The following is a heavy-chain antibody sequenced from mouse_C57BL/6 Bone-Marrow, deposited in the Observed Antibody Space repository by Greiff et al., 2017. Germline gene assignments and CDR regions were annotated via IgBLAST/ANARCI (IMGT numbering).Heavy chain of an antibody. CDR3: ARGAGHWYFDV. V-gene: IGHV14-3*01. D-gene: IGHD4-1*01. CDR1: GFNIKNTY. J-gene: IGHJ1*03. Sequence: VQLKESVAELVRPGASVKLSCTASGFNIKNTYMHWVQQRPEQGLEWIGRIDPANGTTKYAPKFQGKATITADTASNTAYLQLSSLTSEDTAIYYCARGAGHWYFDVWGTGTTVTVSS. CDR2: IDPANGTT.